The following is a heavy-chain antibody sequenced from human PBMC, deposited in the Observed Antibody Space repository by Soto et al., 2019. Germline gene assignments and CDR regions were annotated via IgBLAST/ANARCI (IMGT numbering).Heavy chain of an antibody. J-gene: IGHJ4*02. V-gene: IGHV3-30-3*01. Sequence: QVQLVESGGGVVQPGRSLRLSCAASGFTFSSYAMHWVRQAPGKGLEWVAVISYDGSNKYYADSVKGRFTISRDNSKNTLYLQMNSPRPEDTAVYYCARDLSSSWLLPRGNAYWGQGTLVTVSS. CDR2: ISYDGSNK. D-gene: IGHD6-13*01. CDR3: ARDLSSSWLLPRGNAY. CDR1: GFTFSSYA.